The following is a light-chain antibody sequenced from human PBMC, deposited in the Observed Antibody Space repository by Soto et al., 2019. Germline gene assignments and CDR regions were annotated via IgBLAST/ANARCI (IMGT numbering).Light chain of an antibody. V-gene: IGKV3-20*01. CDR1: QSVTSDN. CDR2: GAS. Sequence: EIVLTQSPGTLSLSPGERATLSCRASQSVTSDNLAWYQQKPGQAPRLLIYGASSRATGIPDRFSGSGSGTDFTLTISRLEPEAFAVYYCSSPRTFGQGTKLEIK. CDR3: SSPRT. J-gene: IGKJ2*01.